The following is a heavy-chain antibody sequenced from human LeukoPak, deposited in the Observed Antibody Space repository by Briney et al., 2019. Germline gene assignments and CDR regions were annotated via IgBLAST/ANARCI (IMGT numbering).Heavy chain of an antibody. Sequence: SETLSLTCAVYGGSFSGYYWSWIRQPPGKGLEWIGEINHSGSTNYNLSLKSRVTISVDTSKNQFSLKLGSVTAADTAVYYCARGGGMRYYYGSGSPYKTWGQGTLVTVSS. D-gene: IGHD3-10*01. CDR3: ARGGGMRYYYGSGSPYKT. V-gene: IGHV4-34*01. J-gene: IGHJ5*02. CDR2: INHSGST. CDR1: GGSFSGYY.